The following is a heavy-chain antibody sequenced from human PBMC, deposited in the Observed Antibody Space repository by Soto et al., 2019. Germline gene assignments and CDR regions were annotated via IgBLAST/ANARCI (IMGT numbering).Heavy chain of an antibody. CDR1: GHSISSSSYY. CDR2: IYYSGST. V-gene: IGHV4-39*01. J-gene: IGHJ5*02. D-gene: IGHD6-13*01. CDR3: ARLTDDDQQLVPNWFDP. Sequence: PSETLSLTCTVSGHSISSSSYYWGWIRQPPGKGQEWIGSIYYSGSTYYNPSLKSRVTISVDTSKNQFSLKLSSVTAADTAVYYCARLTDDDQQLVPNWFDPWGQGTLVTVSS.